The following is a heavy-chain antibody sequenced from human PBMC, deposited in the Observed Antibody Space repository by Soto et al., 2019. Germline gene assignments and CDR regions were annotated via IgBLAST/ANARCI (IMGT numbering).Heavy chain of an antibody. CDR2: ISHLKST. CDR3: ARGGGYDPFDY. Sequence: PSETLSLTCTLSGASITYGGYSWSWIRQPPGKDLEWLGYISHLKSTFYNPSFQSRLTLSIDRSKNQFSLKLASMTAADTAIYYCARGGGYDPFDYWGQGTLVTVSS. D-gene: IGHD5-12*01. J-gene: IGHJ4*02. V-gene: IGHV4-30-2*01. CDR1: GASITYGGYS.